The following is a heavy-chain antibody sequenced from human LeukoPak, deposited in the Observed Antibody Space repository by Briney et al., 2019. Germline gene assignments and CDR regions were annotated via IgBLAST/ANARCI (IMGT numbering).Heavy chain of an antibody. CDR1: GGSISTYY. D-gene: IGHD7-27*01. CDR3: ARALPGGTGDHFDY. CDR2: IYYSGST. J-gene: IGHJ4*02. V-gene: IGHV4-59*08. Sequence: SETLSLTCTVSGGSISTYYWSWIRQPPGKGLEWIGYIYYSGSTKYNPSLKSRVTISVDTSKNQFSLKLSSVTAADTAVYYCARALPGGTGDHFDYWGQGTLVTVSS.